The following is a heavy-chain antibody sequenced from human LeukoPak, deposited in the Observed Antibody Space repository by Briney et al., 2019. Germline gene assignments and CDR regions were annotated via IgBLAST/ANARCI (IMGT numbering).Heavy chain of an antibody. CDR2: IRYDGSNK. Sequence: GSLRLSCAASGFTFSSYGMHWVRQAPGKGLEWVAFIRYDGSNKYYADSVKGRFTISRDNSKNTLYLQMNSLRAEDTAVYYCAKDPYCSSTSCYTRHDYWGQGTLVTVSS. CDR1: GFTFSSYG. D-gene: IGHD2-2*02. J-gene: IGHJ4*02. CDR3: AKDPYCSSTSCYTRHDY. V-gene: IGHV3-30*02.